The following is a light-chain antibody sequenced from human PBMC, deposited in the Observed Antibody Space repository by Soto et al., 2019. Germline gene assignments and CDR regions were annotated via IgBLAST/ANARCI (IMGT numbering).Light chain of an antibody. CDR3: QKYDSAPRT. Sequence: DIQMTQSPSSLSASIGDRVTITCRASQGIRDYLAWYQQKPGKAPTLLIYGASTLQSGVPSRFSGSGSGTDFTLTISSLQPEDVDTYYCQKYDSAPRTLGPGTKVDI. J-gene: IGKJ1*01. CDR1: QGIRDY. CDR2: GAS. V-gene: IGKV1-27*01.